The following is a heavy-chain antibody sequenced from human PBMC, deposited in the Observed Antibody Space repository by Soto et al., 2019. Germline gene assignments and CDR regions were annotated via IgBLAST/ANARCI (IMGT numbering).Heavy chain of an antibody. CDR2: IWYDGSNK. J-gene: IGHJ4*02. CDR1: GFTFSSYG. V-gene: IGHV3-33*01. CDR3: ASEGHDYVMDD. D-gene: IGHD5-12*01. Sequence: QVQLVESGGGVVQPGRSLRLSCAASGFTFSSYGMHWVRQAPGKGLEWVAAIWYDGSNKYYADSVKGRFTISRDNSKNTLYLQMNSLRAEDTAVYYCASEGHDYVMDDWGQGTLVTVSS.